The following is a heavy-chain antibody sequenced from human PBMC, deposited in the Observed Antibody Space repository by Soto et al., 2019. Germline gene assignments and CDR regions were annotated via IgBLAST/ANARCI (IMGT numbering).Heavy chain of an antibody. Sequence: QVQLQESGPGLVKPSETLSLTCTVSGVSITPYFWSWIRQPAGKAPEWVGHIYASGRTTYNPSLXSRVTXFVSQTQXSLRLTSVTAADTAVYYCARHFDVDPSLDQYYFDLWGRGALVTVSS. V-gene: IGHV4-4*07. D-gene: IGHD3-9*01. CDR3: ARHFDVDPSLDQYYFDL. CDR2: IYASGRT. CDR1: GVSITPYF. J-gene: IGHJ2*01.